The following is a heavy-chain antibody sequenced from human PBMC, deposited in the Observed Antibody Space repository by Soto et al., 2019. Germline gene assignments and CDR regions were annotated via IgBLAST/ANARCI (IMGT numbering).Heavy chain of an antibody. V-gene: IGHV3-30*03. Sequence: GGALRLSCTSSTISINVHGIQWVRQAPAKGLEWLAFISNDGGARYYADSVKGRFTISRDYSKNTVDLQMNSLRNEETAVYYCVRDIWRGDYKWFDFWSPGTLVTVSS. CDR3: VRDIWRGDYKWFDF. J-gene: IGHJ5*01. CDR2: ISNDGGAR. D-gene: IGHD3-3*01. CDR1: TISINVHG.